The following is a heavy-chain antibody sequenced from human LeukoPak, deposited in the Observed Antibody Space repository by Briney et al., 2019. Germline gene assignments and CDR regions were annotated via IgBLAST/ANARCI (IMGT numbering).Heavy chain of an antibody. CDR3: ARGSPPITADYYGSGSYMGFDP. Sequence: ETPSLTCTVSGGSISSSSYYWGWIRQPPGKGLEWIGNVHYSGSTYYNPSLKSRVTISVDTSKNQFSLKLSSVTAADTAVYYCARGSPPITADYYGSGSYMGFDPWVQGTLVTVPS. J-gene: IGHJ5*02. CDR1: GGSISSSSYY. CDR2: VHYSGST. D-gene: IGHD3-10*01. V-gene: IGHV4-39*07.